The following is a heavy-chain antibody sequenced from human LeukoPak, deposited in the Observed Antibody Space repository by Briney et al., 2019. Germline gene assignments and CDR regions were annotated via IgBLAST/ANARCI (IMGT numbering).Heavy chain of an antibody. D-gene: IGHD1-14*01. CDR2: MNPNSGNT. V-gene: IGHV1-8*01. Sequence: GASVKVSCKASGYTFTSYDINWVRQATGQGLEWMGWMNPNSGNTGYAQKFQGRVTMTEDTSTDTAYMELSSLRSEDTAVYYCATPTGAWFDPWGQGTLVTVSS. J-gene: IGHJ5*02. CDR1: GYTFTSYD. CDR3: ATPTGAWFDP.